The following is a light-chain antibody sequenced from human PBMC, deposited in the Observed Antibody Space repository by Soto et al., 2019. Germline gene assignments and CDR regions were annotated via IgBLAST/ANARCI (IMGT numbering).Light chain of an antibody. CDR2: GAS. CDR1: QSVSSSY. J-gene: IGKJ3*01. V-gene: IGKV3-20*01. Sequence: IFFTHSPGTLSFSPGEIATVACRASQSVSSSYLAWSQQKPGQAPRLLIYGASSRATGIPDRFSGSGSGTDFTLTISRLEPEDFAVYYCQQYGNAPFTFGPGTKVDIK. CDR3: QQYGNAPFT.